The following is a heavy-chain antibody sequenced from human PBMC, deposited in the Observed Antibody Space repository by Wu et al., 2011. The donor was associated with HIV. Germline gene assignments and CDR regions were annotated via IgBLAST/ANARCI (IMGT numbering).Heavy chain of an antibody. J-gene: IGHJ3*02. CDR3: ARRSGSYPDAFDI. CDR1: GYTFTGYY. Sequence: QVQLVQSGADVKPGASVKVSCKASGYTFTGYYMHWVRQAPGQGLEWMGWINPNSGGTNYAQKFQGRVTMTRDTSISTAYMELSRLRSDDTAVYYCARRSGSYPDAFDIWGQGTMVTVSS. V-gene: IGHV1-2*02. CDR2: INPNSGGT. D-gene: IGHD1-26*01.